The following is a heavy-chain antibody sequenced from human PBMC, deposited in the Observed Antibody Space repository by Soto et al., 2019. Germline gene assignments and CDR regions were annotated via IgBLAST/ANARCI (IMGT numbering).Heavy chain of an antibody. CDR3: ARADYYDSSGYYSRYNWFDP. D-gene: IGHD3-22*01. CDR1: GGSISSYY. CDR2: IYYSGST. J-gene: IGHJ5*02. V-gene: IGHV4-59*01. Sequence: SETLSLTCTVSGGSISSYYWSWIRQPPGKGLEWIGYIYYSGSTNYNPSLKSRVTLSVDTSKNQFSLKLSSVTAADTAVYYCARADYYDSSGYYSRYNWFDPWGQGTLVTVSS.